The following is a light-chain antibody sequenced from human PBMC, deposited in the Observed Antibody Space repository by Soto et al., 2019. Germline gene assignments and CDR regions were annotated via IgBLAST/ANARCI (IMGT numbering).Light chain of an antibody. Sequence: LTQPRSVSGSPGQSVTISCTGTSSDVGGYNYVSWYQEHPGKAPKLMIYDVSKRPSGVPDRFPGSKSGNTASLTISGLQAEDEADYYCCSYAGSVYVFGTGTKVTVL. CDR1: SSDVGGYNY. V-gene: IGLV2-11*01. CDR2: DVS. CDR3: CSYAGSVYV. J-gene: IGLJ1*01.